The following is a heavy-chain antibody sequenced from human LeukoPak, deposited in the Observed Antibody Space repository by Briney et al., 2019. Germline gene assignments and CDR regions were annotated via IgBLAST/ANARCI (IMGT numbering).Heavy chain of an antibody. J-gene: IGHJ2*01. V-gene: IGHV4-59*08. CDR3: ASCMVRRGRYFDL. CDR2: INYSGST. CDR1: GFTFSSYA. D-gene: IGHD3-10*01. Sequence: GSLRLSCAASGFTFSSYAMSWVRQAPGKGLEWIGYINYSGSTNYNPSLKSRVTMSVDTSKNQFSLKLSSVTAADTAVYYCASCMVRRGRYFDLWGRGTLVTVSS.